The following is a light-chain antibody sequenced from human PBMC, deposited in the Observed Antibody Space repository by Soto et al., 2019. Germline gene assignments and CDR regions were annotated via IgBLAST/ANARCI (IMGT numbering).Light chain of an antibody. Sequence: QSALTQPASVSGSPGQSITISCTGTSSDVGTYNYVSWYQHHPRKAPRLMIYEVNNRPSGVSNRFSGSKSGNTASLTISGLQAEDEADYYCSSYTTSSTLVFGGGTKLTVL. CDR2: EVN. J-gene: IGLJ2*01. CDR1: SSDVGTYNY. V-gene: IGLV2-14*01. CDR3: SSYTTSSTLV.